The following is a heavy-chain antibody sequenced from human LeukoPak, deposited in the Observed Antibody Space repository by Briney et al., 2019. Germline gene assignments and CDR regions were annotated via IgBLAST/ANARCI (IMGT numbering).Heavy chain of an antibody. D-gene: IGHD3-22*01. Sequence: PGGSLRLSCAASGFTFSSYGMHWVRQAPGKGLEWVAFIRYDGSNKYYADSVKGRFTISRDNSKNTLYLQMNSLRAEDTAVYYCAKDPYYYYYDSSGYYFDYWGQGTLVTVSS. CDR2: IRYDGSNK. CDR1: GFTFSSYG. CDR3: AKDPYYYYYDSSGYYFDY. J-gene: IGHJ4*02. V-gene: IGHV3-30*02.